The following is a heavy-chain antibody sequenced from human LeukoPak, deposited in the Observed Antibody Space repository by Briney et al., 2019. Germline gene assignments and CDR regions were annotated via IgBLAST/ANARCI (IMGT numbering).Heavy chain of an antibody. CDR1: GGSFSGYY. D-gene: IGHD6-13*01. CDR3: ARGLGRGSWYTDY. V-gene: IGHV4-34*01. J-gene: IGHJ4*02. CDR2: INHSGST. Sequence: PSETLSLTCAVYGGSFSGYYWSWIRQPPGKGLEWTGEINHSGSTNYSPSLKSRVTISVDTSKNQFSLKLSSVTAADTAVYYCARGLGRGSWYTDYWGQGTLVTVSS.